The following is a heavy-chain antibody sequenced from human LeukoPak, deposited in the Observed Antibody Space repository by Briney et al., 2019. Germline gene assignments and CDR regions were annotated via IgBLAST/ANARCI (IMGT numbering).Heavy chain of an antibody. D-gene: IGHD3-3*01. CDR2: IYHSGST. CDR1: GYSISSGYY. CDR3: ARDSYDFWSGYEDFDY. Sequence: SETLSLTCTVSGYSISSGYYWGWIRQPPGKGLEGIGSIYHSGSTYYNPSLKSRVTISVDTSKNQFSLKLSSVTAADTAVYYCARDSYDFWSGYEDFDYWGQGTLVTVSS. J-gene: IGHJ4*02. V-gene: IGHV4-38-2*02.